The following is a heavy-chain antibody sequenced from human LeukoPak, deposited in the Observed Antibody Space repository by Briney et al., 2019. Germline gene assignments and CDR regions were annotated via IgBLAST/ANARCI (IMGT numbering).Heavy chain of an antibody. J-gene: IGHJ3*02. D-gene: IGHD3-22*01. CDR3: ARDLYYASSGGALHI. Sequence: GASVKFSCKASGYTSTNCYMNCVRQAPGQGLEWMGMINPSGGSTSYAQKFQGRVTMTGDTSTSTVYMELSSLRSEDTAIYYCARDLYYASSGGALHIWGQGTLFTVSS. V-gene: IGHV1-46*01. CDR2: INPSGGST. CDR1: GYTSTNCY.